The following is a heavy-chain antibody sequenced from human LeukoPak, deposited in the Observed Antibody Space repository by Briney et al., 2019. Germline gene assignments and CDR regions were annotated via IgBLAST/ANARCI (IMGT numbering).Heavy chain of an antibody. J-gene: IGHJ4*02. CDR1: GFTFSTYS. Sequence: GGSLRLSCAASGFTFSTYSIHWVRQAPGKGLEYVSAITSDGGSTFHASSVKGRFTISRDNSKNMLYLQMVSLTTEDMAVYYCARETATGVSSSWYYDYWGQGTLVTVSS. V-gene: IGHV3-64*01. CDR2: ITSDGGST. D-gene: IGHD6-13*01. CDR3: ARETATGVSSSWYYDY.